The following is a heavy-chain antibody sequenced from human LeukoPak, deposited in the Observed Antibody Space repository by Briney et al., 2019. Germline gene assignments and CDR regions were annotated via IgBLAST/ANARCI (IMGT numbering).Heavy chain of an antibody. CDR3: ARGVIAAGDNWFDP. D-gene: IGHD6-13*01. Sequence: ASVKVSCKASGYTFTSYGISWVRQAPGQGLEWMAWISAYNGNTNYAQKLQGRVTMTTDTSTSTAYMELRSLRSDDTAVYYCARGVIAAGDNWFDPWGQGTLVTVSS. V-gene: IGHV1-18*01. CDR2: ISAYNGNT. CDR1: GYTFTSYG. J-gene: IGHJ5*02.